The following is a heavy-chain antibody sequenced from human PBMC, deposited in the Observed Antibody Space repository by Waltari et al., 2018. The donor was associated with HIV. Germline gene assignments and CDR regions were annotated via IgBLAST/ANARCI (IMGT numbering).Heavy chain of an antibody. CDR3: ASWGVVVPAAMRYYYYGMDV. CDR1: GGTFSSYA. Sequence: QVQLVQSGAEVKKPGSSVKVSCKASGGTFSSYAISWVRQAHGQGLEWMGGIIPIFGTANYAQKFQGRVTITADESTSTAYMELSSLRSEDTAVYYCASWGVVVPAAMRYYYYGMDVWGQGTTVTVSS. J-gene: IGHJ6*02. D-gene: IGHD2-2*01. CDR2: IIPIFGTA. V-gene: IGHV1-69*01.